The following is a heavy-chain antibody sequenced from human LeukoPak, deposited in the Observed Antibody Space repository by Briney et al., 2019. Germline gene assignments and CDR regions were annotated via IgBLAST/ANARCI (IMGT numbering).Heavy chain of an antibody. J-gene: IGHJ6*03. CDR2: INHSGST. CDR1: GGSFSGYY. D-gene: IGHD4-11*01. CDR3: ARGQTDYSYYYYMDV. V-gene: IGHV4-34*01. Sequence: PSETLSLTCAVYGGSFSGYYWSWIRQPPGKGLEWIGEINHSGSTNYNPSLKSRVTISVDTSKNQFSLKLSSVTAADTAVYYCARGQTDYSYYYYMDVWGKGTTVTVSS.